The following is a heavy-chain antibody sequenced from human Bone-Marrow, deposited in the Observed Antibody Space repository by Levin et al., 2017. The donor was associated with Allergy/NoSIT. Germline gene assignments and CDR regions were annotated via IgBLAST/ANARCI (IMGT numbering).Heavy chain of an antibody. J-gene: IGHJ5*02. CDR3: VKDIRWELPWGWFEP. V-gene: IGHV3-23*01. Sequence: QPGGSLRLSCATSGFTFSRFAMSWVRQAPGKGLEWVSGISGSSDFTYYADSVEGRFTVSRDNSKNTVYLQMSSLRPEDTAIYYCVKDIRWELPWGWFEPWGQGTLVTVSS. CDR1: GFTFSRFA. D-gene: IGHD1-7*01. CDR2: ISGSSDFT.